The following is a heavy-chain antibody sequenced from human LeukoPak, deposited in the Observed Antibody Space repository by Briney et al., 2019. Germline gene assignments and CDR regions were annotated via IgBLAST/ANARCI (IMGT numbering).Heavy chain of an antibody. Sequence: SETLSLTCTVSAGSISSSNYYWGWIRQPPGKGLEWIGSIYYSGRTYYNPSLKSRVTISVDTSKKQFSLKLSSVTAADTAVYYCARDSLAYCGGDCYIIDYWGQGTLVTVSS. CDR2: IYYSGRT. J-gene: IGHJ4*02. V-gene: IGHV4-39*07. D-gene: IGHD2-21*02. CDR1: AGSISSSNYY. CDR3: ARDSLAYCGGDCYIIDY.